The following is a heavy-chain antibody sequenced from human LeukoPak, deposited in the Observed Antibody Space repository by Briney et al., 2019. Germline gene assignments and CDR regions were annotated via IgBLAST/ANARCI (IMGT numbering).Heavy chain of an antibody. Sequence: PSETLSLTCTVSGGSISSYNWSWIRHPPRNGLEWIWRIYIGGITNYNPSPKSRVTMSVDTSKTQIHLNLSSVTAAATSTYYFSRAKWGGYPLGAFDIWGQGTMVTVSS. J-gene: IGHJ3*02. CDR2: IYIGGIT. V-gene: IGHV4-4*07. D-gene: IGHD3-3*01. CDR3: SRAKWGGYPLGAFDI. CDR1: GGSISSYN.